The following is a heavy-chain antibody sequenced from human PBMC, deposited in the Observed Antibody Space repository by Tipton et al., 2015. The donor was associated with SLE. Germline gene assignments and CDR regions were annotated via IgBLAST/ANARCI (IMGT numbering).Heavy chain of an antibody. D-gene: IGHD3-16*01. CDR1: GYSFTSYW. J-gene: IGHJ6*03. CDR2: ISAYNGNT. V-gene: IGHV1-18*04. CDR3: ARFGASTYYYYYYMDV. Sequence: QLVQSGAEVKKPGESLRISCKGSGYSFTSYWISWVRQAPGQGLEWMGWISAYNGNTNYAQKLQGRVTMTTDTSTSTAYMELRSLRSDDTAVYYCARFGASTYYYYYYMDVWGKGTTVTVSS.